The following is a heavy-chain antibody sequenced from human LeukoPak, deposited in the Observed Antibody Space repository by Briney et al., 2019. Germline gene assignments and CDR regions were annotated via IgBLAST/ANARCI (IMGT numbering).Heavy chain of an antibody. CDR1: GFTFSSYT. D-gene: IGHD7-27*01. Sequence: PGRSLRLSCAASGFTFSSYTMSWVRQAPGKGLEWVSTITTSDGNTYYADSVKGRFTVSRDNSRNTLFLQMSSLRAEDTAVYYCAKDGGLWVSAHWGDSWGRGTLVTVSS. J-gene: IGHJ4*02. CDR2: ITTSDGNT. V-gene: IGHV3-23*01. CDR3: AKDGGLWVSAHWGDS.